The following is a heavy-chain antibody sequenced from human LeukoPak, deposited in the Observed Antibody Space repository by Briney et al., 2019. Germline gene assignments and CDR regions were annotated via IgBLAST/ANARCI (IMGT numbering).Heavy chain of an antibody. Sequence: GGSLRLSCAASGFIFTNFAMHWVRQAPGKGLEWVAVISNDERNKYYAESVKGRFTISRDNSNSMVYLQMTSLRLEDTAVYYCARDTDRSGSYYFFDHWGQGTLVTVSS. CDR1: GFIFTNFA. CDR2: ISNDERNK. D-gene: IGHD3-10*01. J-gene: IGHJ4*02. V-gene: IGHV3-30*04. CDR3: ARDTDRSGSYYFFDH.